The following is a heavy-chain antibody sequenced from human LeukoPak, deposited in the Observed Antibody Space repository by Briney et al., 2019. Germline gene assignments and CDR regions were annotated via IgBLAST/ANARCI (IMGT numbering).Heavy chain of an antibody. J-gene: IGHJ4*02. Sequence: ASVKVSCKASGYKFTSFGVSWVRQAPGQGLQWMGWISGYNGNTNFAQKFQGRVTMTTDTSTSTAYMELRSLRSDDTAAHYCARDSPYSSSSLGFDFWGQGTLVTASS. CDR1: GYKFTSFG. CDR3: ARDSPYSSSSLGFDF. CDR2: ISGYNGNT. D-gene: IGHD6-13*01. V-gene: IGHV1-18*01.